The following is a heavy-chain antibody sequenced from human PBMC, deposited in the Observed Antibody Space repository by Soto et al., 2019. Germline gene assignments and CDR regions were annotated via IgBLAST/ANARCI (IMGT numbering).Heavy chain of an antibody. CDR2: MTPKSGNT. Sequence: QVQLVQSGAEVKKPGASMKVSCKASGYTFTNYDINCVRQATGQGLEWMGWMTPKSGNTGFAQQFEGSVLMTRNTAISTAYRELSSLRSEDTAVYYCARVWGSIDCWGQGTLVTVSS. V-gene: IGHV1-8*01. CDR1: GYTFTNYD. CDR3: ARVWGSIDC. D-gene: IGHD3-16*01. J-gene: IGHJ4*02.